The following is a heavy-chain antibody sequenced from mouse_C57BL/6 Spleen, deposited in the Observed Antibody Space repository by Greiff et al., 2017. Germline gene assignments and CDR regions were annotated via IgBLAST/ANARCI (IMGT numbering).Heavy chain of an antibody. CDR1: GYTFTSYW. Sequence: VQLQQPGAELVKPGASVKLSCKASGYTFTSYWMNWVKQRPGQGLEWIGMIHPNSGSTNYNEKFKGKATLTAYKSASTAYMQLSSLTSEDSAVYYCARYYYGSSYAMDYWGQGTSVTVSS. CDR3: ARYYYGSSYAMDY. V-gene: IGHV1-64*01. CDR2: IHPNSGST. J-gene: IGHJ4*01. D-gene: IGHD1-1*01.